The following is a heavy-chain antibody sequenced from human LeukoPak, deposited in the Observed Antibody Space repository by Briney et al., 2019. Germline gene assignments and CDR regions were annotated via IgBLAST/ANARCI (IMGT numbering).Heavy chain of an antibody. CDR2: FYFLGST. CDR1: GGXISSSTYY. CDR3: ATSGYSGNARFNY. Sequence: PSETLSLTCTVSGGXISSSTYYWGWIRQPPGKGLEWIGSFYFLGSTYYNPSLKSRVTISVDTSQNQFSLRLSSVTAPDTAVYYCATSGYSGNARFNYWGLGTQVTVSS. J-gene: IGHJ4*02. V-gene: IGHV4-39*01. D-gene: IGHD5-12*01.